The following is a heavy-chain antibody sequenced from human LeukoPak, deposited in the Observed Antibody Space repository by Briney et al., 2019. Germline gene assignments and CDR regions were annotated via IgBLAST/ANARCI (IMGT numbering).Heavy chain of an antibody. Sequence: SETLSLTCTVSGTSISGSNYYWAWIRQPAGNELEWIGRIYFSGSTNYNPSLKSQVTLSVHTSRNQFSLKLNSVTAADTAVYYCARYDYGANFDLWGQGTLVTVSS. D-gene: IGHD4/OR15-4a*01. J-gene: IGHJ4*02. CDR2: IYFSGST. CDR1: GTSISGSNYY. CDR3: ARYDYGANFDL. V-gene: IGHV4-61*02.